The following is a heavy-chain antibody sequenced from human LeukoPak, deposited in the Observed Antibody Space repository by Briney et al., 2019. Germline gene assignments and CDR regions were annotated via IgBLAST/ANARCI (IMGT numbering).Heavy chain of an antibody. CDR2: INPNSGGT. V-gene: IGHV1-2*02. Sequence: ASVKVSCKASGYTFTGYYMHWVRQAPGQGLEWMGWINPNSGGTNYAQKFQGRVTMTRDTSISTAYMELSRLRSDDTAVYYCARDTESIAAARNYFDYWGQGTLVTVSS. CDR1: GYTFTGYY. CDR3: ARDTESIAAARNYFDY. D-gene: IGHD6-13*01. J-gene: IGHJ4*02.